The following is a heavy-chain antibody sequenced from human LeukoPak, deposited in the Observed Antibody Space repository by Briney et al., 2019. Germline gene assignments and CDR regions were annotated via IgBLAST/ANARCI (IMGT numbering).Heavy chain of an antibody. CDR2: IYNSGSI. CDR3: ARGFDSKSTYFDY. V-gene: IGHV4-59*01. J-gene: IGHJ4*02. Sequence: PSETLSLTCTVSGGSISSYYWSWIRQPPGKGLEWIGYIYNSGSINYNPSLKSRVNISVDTSKNQFSLRLTSVSAADTAVYYCARGFDSKSTYFDYWGQGTLLTVSS. D-gene: IGHD5-12*01. CDR1: GGSISSYY.